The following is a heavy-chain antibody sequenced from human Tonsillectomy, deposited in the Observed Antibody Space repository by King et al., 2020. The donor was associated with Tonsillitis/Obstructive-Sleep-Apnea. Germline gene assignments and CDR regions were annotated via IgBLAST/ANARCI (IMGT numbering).Heavy chain of an antibody. J-gene: IGHJ4*02. CDR1: GGSISSSNYY. CDR3: ARYIVGTMIDY. D-gene: IGHD5-12*01. Sequence: QLQESGPGLVKPSETLSLTCTVSGGSISSSNYYWGWIRQPPGKGLEWIGSISYSGNTYYNPALKSRVTISVDTSKNQFSLSLSSGTAADTAVYYCARYIVGTMIDYWGQGTLVTVSS. V-gene: IGHV4-39*01. CDR2: ISYSGNT.